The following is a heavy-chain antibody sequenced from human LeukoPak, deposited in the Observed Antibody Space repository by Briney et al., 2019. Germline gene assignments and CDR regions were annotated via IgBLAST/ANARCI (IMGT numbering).Heavy chain of an antibody. V-gene: IGHV1-46*01. J-gene: IGHJ4*02. CDR1: GYTFTSYY. CDR2: INPSGGST. CDR3: ARDRGELNFDY. D-gene: IGHD1-26*01. Sequence: ASVKVSCKASGYTFTSYYMHWVRQAPGQGLEWMGIINPSGGSTSYAQKFQGRVTMTRDTSTSTVYMELGSLRSEDTAVYYCARDRGELNFDYWGQGTLVTVSS.